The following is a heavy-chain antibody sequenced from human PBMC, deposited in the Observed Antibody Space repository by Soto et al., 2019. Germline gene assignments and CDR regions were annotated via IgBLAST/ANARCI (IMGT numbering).Heavy chain of an antibody. CDR3: ASGVLH. V-gene: IGHV4-31*03. D-gene: IGHD3-10*01. CDR2: ISSSGST. Sequence: QVQLQESGPGLVQPSQTLSLTCTVSGGSISSGGYYWSWIRQHPGTGLEWIGHISSSGSTYYNTSLKGRGTIAVDTSRHQFSLIVNSVTAADTAVYYCASGVLHWGQGTLVTVSS. J-gene: IGHJ4*01. CDR1: GGSISSGGYY.